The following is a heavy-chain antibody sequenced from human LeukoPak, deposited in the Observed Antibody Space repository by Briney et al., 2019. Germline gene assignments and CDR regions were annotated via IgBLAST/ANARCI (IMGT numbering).Heavy chain of an antibody. V-gene: IGHV3-30*02. CDR2: IRYDGSNK. J-gene: IGHJ4*02. CDR1: GFTFSSYG. D-gene: IGHD4-23*01. CDR3: AKGYGGKVIYYFDY. Sequence: PGGSLRLSCAASGFTFSSYGMHWVRQAPGKGLEWVAFIRYDGSNKYYADSVKGRFTISRDNSKNTLYLQMNSLRAEDTAVYYCAKGYGGKVIYYFDYWGQGTLVTVSS.